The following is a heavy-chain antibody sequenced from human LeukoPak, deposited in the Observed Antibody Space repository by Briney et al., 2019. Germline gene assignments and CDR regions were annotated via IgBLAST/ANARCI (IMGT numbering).Heavy chain of an antibody. V-gene: IGHV4-39*07. D-gene: IGHD3-22*01. Sequence: SETLSLTCTVSGGSISSSSYYWGWIRQPPGKGLEWIGSIYYSGSTYYNPSLKSRVTISVDTSKNQFSLKLSSVTAADTAVYYCARWSSGYPWGFDYWGQGTLVTVSS. CDR3: ARWSSGYPWGFDY. J-gene: IGHJ4*02. CDR1: GGSISSSSYY. CDR2: IYYSGST.